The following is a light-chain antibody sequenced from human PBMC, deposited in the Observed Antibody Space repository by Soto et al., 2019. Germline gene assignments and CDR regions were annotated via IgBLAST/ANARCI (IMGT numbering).Light chain of an antibody. J-gene: IGKJ4*01. CDR3: QQCYATPLT. CDR1: QSISGC. Sequence: DIQMTQSPSSLSASIGDRVTITCRASQSISGCLNWYRQKPGEAPKLLMYAASTLESGVPSRFSGSGSGTDFTLTITILLPEDLATYYCQQCYATPLTFGGGTKVEI. V-gene: IGKV1-39*01. CDR2: AAS.